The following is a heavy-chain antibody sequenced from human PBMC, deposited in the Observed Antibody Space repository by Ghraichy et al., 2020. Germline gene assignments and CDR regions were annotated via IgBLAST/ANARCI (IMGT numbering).Heavy chain of an antibody. CDR3: ARGPPRRYCSSTSCYLSWFDP. J-gene: IGHJ5*02. CDR2: IYYSGST. V-gene: IGHV4-59*01. CDR1: GDSISSYY. D-gene: IGHD2-2*01. Sequence: SETLSLTCTVSGDSISSYYWSWIRQPPGKGLEWIGYIYYSGSTNYNPSLKSRVTISVDTSKNQFSLKLSSVTAADTAVYYCARGPPRRYCSSTSCYLSWFDPWGQGTLVTVSS.